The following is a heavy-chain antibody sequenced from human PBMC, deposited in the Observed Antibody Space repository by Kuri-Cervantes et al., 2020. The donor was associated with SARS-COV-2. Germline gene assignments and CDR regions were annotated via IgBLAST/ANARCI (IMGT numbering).Heavy chain of an antibody. CDR1: GFTFSSYA. CDR2: ISYDGSNK. Sequence: GGSLRLSCAASGFTFSSYAMHWVRQAPGKGLEWVAVISYDGSNKYYADSVKGRFTISRDNSKNTLYLQMNSLGAEDTAVYYCARVHDVIAARLHDAFDIWGQGTMVTVSS. J-gene: IGHJ3*02. CDR3: ARVHDVIAARLHDAFDI. V-gene: IGHV3-30*19. D-gene: IGHD6-6*01.